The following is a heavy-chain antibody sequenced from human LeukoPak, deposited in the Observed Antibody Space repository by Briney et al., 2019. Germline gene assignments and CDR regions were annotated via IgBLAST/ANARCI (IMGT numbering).Heavy chain of an antibody. V-gene: IGHV4-38-2*02. J-gene: IGHJ4*02. CDR3: ARDLIVMVTGFYFDY. Sequence: SETLSLTCTVSGYSISSGYYWGWIRPPPGKGLEWIGSIYHSGSTYYNPSLKSRVTISVDTSKNQFSLKLSSVTAADTAVYYCARDLIVMVTGFYFDYWGQGTLVTVSS. CDR2: IYHSGST. CDR1: GYSISSGYY. D-gene: IGHD5-18*01.